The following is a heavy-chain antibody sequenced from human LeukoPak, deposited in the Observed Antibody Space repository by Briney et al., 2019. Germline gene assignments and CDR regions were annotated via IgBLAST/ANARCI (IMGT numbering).Heavy chain of an antibody. V-gene: IGHV3-23*01. CDR2: ISGNSDRT. Sequence: PGGTLRLSCEDSGFSFSVYAMSWVRQAPGKGLEWVSSISGNSDRTYYANSVKGRFTISRENFRNTVHLKMSSLGAEDTALYYCAKGGQDFDFWRFGHWGQGNLVIVSS. J-gene: IGHJ5*02. CDR1: GFSFSVYA. D-gene: IGHD3-3*01. CDR3: AKGGQDFDFWRFGH.